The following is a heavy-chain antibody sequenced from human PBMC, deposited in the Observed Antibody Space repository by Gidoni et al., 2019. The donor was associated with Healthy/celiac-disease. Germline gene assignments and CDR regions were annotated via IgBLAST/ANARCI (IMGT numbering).Heavy chain of an antibody. Sequence: EVQLLESGGGLVQPGGSLRLSCAASGFTFSSSAMSWVRQSPWKWLEWVSAISGSCASTYYADAVKRLFTISRDNSKNTLYLPMTSLRAEDTAVYYCSKDLWNDDLSDYWGQGTLVTVSS. CDR2: ISGSCAST. D-gene: IGHD1-1*01. CDR1: GFTFSSSA. J-gene: IGHJ4*02. CDR3: SKDLWNDDLSDY. V-gene: IGHV3-23*01.